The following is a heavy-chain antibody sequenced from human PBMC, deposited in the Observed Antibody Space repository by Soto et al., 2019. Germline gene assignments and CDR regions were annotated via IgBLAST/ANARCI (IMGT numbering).Heavy chain of an antibody. V-gene: IGHV3-74*01. Sequence: GGSLRLSCAASGFTFSTHWMSWVRQAPGKGLVWVSSISPDGSTTKYADSVRGRFTISRDNAKNTLFLQMNDLNVDDTAVFYCTGILSSPGTSRWGQGTLVTVSS. D-gene: IGHD1-7*01. CDR1: GFTFSTHW. CDR3: TGILSSPGTSR. CDR2: ISPDGSTT. J-gene: IGHJ4*02.